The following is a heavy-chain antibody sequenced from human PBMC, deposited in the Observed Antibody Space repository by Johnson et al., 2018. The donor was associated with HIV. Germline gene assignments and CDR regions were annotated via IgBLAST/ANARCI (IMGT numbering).Heavy chain of an antibody. CDR2: ISWNGGST. CDR1: GFSFDDYA. CDR3: ARAPVDDAFDI. Sequence: VQLVESGGGVVRPGGSLRLSCAAYGFSFDDYAMSWVRQVQGKGLEWVSRISWNGGSTGYAAAVKGRLTISRDHAKNSMYLQMNSLRAEDTAVYYCARAPVDDAFDIWGQGTMVTVSS. D-gene: IGHD6-19*01. V-gene: IGHV3-20*04. J-gene: IGHJ3*02.